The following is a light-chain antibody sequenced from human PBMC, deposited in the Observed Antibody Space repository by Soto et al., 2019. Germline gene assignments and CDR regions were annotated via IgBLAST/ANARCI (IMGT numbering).Light chain of an antibody. CDR3: QQHGISHIT. J-gene: IGKJ5*01. V-gene: IGKV3-20*01. CDR2: ATS. CDR1: QSVRDRY. Sequence: EIVLTQSPGTLSLSPGERATLSCRASQSVRDRYLAWYQQKPGQAPSLLIYATSTRATGVPDRFSGSGSGTDFTLTISRLEPGDFAVYYCQQHGISHITFGQGTRLEIK.